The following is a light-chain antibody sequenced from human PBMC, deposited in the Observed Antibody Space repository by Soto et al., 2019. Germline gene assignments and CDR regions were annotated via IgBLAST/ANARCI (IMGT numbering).Light chain of an antibody. CDR2: GAS. V-gene: IGKV3-15*01. J-gene: IGKJ5*01. CDR3: QQYDKWPPVT. CDR1: QSVNSY. Sequence: EIARTQSPATLSVSPGERATLSCRASQSVNSYLAWYQKKPGQAPRLLIYGASTRATGIPDRFSGSGSGTDFTLTISSLQSEDSAVYFCQQYDKWPPVTFGQGTRLEIK.